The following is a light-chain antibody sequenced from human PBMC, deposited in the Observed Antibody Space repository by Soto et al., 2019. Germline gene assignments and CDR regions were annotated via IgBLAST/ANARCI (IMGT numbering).Light chain of an antibody. V-gene: IGLV1-47*01. CDR2: RNT. CDR3: AAWDDSLSAQ. CDR1: SSNIGSNY. Sequence: QPLLPQPLAAYGTPWQRVTIYCSGSSSNIGSNYVYWYQQLPGTAPRLLIYRNTQRPSGVPDRFSGSKSGTSASLAISGLRSEDEADYYCAAWDDSLSAQFGTGTKVTVL. J-gene: IGLJ1*01.